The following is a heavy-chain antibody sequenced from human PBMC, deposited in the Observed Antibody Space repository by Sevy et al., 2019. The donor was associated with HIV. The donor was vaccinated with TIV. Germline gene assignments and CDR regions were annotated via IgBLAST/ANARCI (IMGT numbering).Heavy chain of an antibody. CDR1: GFTFIRYN. CDR2: VSGSSNSI. CDR3: ARGPPDGSYDYFDY. J-gene: IGHJ4*02. D-gene: IGHD1-26*01. Sequence: GGSLRLSCAASGFTFIRYNMNWVRQAPGKGLEWVSSVSGSSNSIYYAESLKGRFIISRDNAKDTLYLQMNSLRADDTAVYYCARGPPDGSYDYFDYWGQGTLVTVSS. V-gene: IGHV3-21*06.